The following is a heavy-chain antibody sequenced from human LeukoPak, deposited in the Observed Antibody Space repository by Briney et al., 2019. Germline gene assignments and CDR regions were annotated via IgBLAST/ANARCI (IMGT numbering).Heavy chain of an antibody. CDR3: ARHGLLTTLPHYFGMDV. D-gene: IGHD4/OR15-4a*01. V-gene: IGHV3-7*05. Sequence: PGGSLRLSCAASGFTFSSYWMSWVRQAPGEGLEAVANIKEDGSDKNYVDSVKGRFTISRDNAKNSLYLQMDSLRVEDTAMYYCARHGLLTTLPHYFGMDVWGQGTTVTVSS. J-gene: IGHJ6*02. CDR1: GFTFSSYW. CDR2: IKEDGSDK.